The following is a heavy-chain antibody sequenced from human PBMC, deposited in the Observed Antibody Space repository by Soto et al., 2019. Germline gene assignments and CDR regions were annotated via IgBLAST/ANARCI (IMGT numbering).Heavy chain of an antibody. CDR2: ISGSGGST. Sequence: EVQLLESGGGLVQPGGSLRLSCAASGFTFSSFAMSWVRQAPGKGLEWVSGISGSGGSTYYADSVKGRFTISRDNSKKTLYLQMNSLRAEDTAVYYCAKNELYYYDSNHYWGQGTLVTVSS. J-gene: IGHJ4*02. V-gene: IGHV3-23*01. D-gene: IGHD3-22*01. CDR3: AKNELYYYDSNHY. CDR1: GFTFSSFA.